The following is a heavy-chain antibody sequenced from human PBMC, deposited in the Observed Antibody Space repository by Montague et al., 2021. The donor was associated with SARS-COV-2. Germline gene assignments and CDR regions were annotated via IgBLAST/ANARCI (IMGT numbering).Heavy chain of an antibody. J-gene: IGHJ5*02. V-gene: IGHV4-34*01. Sequence: SEILSLTCAVYGGSLSGYYWAWIRQTPAKGLEWTGEINHSGSTNYNPSLKSRLTISVDTSKKQFSLKLNSMTAADTAVYYCARGADYDFWSGFLRYKWFDPWGLGTPVTVSS. D-gene: IGHD3-3*01. CDR2: INHSGST. CDR1: GGSLSGYY. CDR3: ARGADYDFWSGFLRYKWFDP.